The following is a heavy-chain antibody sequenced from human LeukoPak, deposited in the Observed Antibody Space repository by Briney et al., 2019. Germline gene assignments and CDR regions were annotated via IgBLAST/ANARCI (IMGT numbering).Heavy chain of an antibody. CDR1: GGTFSSYA. V-gene: IGHV1-69*05. Sequence: SVKVSCKASGGTFSSYAISWVRQAPGQGLEWMGRIIPIFGTASYAQKFQGRVTITTDESTSTAYMELSSLRSEDTAVYYCARAPLPGYSSSWYGSVYWGQGTLSPSPQ. CDR3: ARAPLPGYSSSWYGSVY. D-gene: IGHD6-13*01. CDR2: IIPIFGTA. J-gene: IGHJ4*02.